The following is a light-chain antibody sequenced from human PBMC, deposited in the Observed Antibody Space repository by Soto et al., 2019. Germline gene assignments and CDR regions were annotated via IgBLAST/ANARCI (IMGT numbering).Light chain of an antibody. V-gene: IGKV4-1*01. CDR2: WAS. Sequence: DIVMTQSPDSLAVSLGERATINCKSSQSVLYSSNNKNYLAWYQQKPGQPPKLLIYWASTRESGVPDRFSGSGSGTDFTLTISSLQAEDVAVYYCQQYYSTLCTFGQGDQGGNQT. CDR3: QQYYSTLCT. CDR1: QSVLYSSNNKNY. J-gene: IGKJ1*01.